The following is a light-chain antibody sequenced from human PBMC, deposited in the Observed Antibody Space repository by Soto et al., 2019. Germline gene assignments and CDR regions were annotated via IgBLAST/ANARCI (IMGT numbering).Light chain of an antibody. V-gene: IGKV3-20*01. Sequence: EIVLTQSPGTLSLSPGERATLSCRASQSVSNNYLAWYQQKPGQAPGLLIYSASNRATGIPDRFSGSGSGTDFTLTISRLEPEDFAVYYCQLYGNSAYTFGQGTKLEIK. CDR3: QLYGNSAYT. J-gene: IGKJ2*01. CDR2: SAS. CDR1: QSVSNNY.